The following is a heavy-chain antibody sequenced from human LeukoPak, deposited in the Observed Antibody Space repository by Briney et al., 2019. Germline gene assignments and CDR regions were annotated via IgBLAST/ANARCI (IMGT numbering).Heavy chain of an antibody. CDR3: ARGRFGLSLDY. V-gene: IGHV3-66*01. CDR1: GVTVSSNY. Sequence: QPGGSLRLFCAASGVTVSSNYMSWVRQAPGKGLEWVSFIYSSGSTYYADSVRGRFTISRDNSNNTLYLQMNSLRVEDTAVYYCARGRFGLSLDYWGQGTLVTVSS. CDR2: IYSSGST. J-gene: IGHJ4*02. D-gene: IGHD3-16*01.